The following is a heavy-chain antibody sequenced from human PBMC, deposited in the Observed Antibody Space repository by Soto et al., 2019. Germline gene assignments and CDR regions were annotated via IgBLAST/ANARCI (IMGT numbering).Heavy chain of an antibody. V-gene: IGHV4-30-2*01. Sequence: QLQLQESGSGLVKPSQTLSLTCAVSGGSISSGGYSWSWIRQPPGKGLEWIGYIYQSVTTYYNPSPTSRVTISVDRSKNQFSLKLTSVTAADTAVYYCARGDYFNYWGQGTLVTVSS. CDR2: IYQSVTT. CDR3: ARGDYFNY. CDR1: GGSISSGGYS. J-gene: IGHJ4*02.